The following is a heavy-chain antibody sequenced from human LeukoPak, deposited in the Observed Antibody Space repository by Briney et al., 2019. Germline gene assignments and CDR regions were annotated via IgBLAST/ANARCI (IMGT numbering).Heavy chain of an antibody. CDR3: ASDSSFGDY. J-gene: IGHJ4*02. CDR2: ISYDGSNK. V-gene: IGHV3-30*03. Sequence: GSLRLSCAASGFTFSSYGMHWVRQAPGKGLEWVAVISYDGSNKYYADSVKGRFTISRDNSKNTLYLQMNSLRAEDTAVYHCASDSSFGDYWGQGTLVTVSS. CDR1: GFTFSSYG. D-gene: IGHD6-6*01.